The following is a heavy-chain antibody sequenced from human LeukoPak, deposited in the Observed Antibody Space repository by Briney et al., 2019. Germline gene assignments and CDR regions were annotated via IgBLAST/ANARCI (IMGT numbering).Heavy chain of an antibody. Sequence: GGSLRLSCATSGFTFSSFGMHWVRQAPGKGLEWVTFMLYDGTSKYYADSVKGRFTISRDNAKNSLYLQMNSLRAEDTAVYYCAGAPIRYCSSTSCRPHGAFDIWGQGTMVTVSS. V-gene: IGHV3-30*02. CDR2: MLYDGTSK. CDR3: AGAPIRYCSSTSCRPHGAFDI. J-gene: IGHJ3*02. CDR1: GFTFSSFG. D-gene: IGHD2-2*01.